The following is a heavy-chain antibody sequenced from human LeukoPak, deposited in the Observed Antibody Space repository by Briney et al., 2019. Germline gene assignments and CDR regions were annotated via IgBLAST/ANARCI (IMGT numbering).Heavy chain of an antibody. J-gene: IGHJ4*02. D-gene: IGHD1/OR15-1a*01. CDR3: ARGEHSVDS. V-gene: IGHV4-4*07. CDR1: GFTFGDYA. CDR2: IYSSGYT. Sequence: GSLRLSCTASGFTFGDYAMSWVRQAPGKGLEWIGRIYSSGYTNDNPFLKSRITMSVDMSKNQFSLRLNSVTAADTAVYYCARGEHSVDSWGQGMLVTVSS.